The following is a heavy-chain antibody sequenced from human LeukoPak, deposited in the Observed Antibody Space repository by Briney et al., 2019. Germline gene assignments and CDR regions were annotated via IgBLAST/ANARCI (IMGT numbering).Heavy chain of an antibody. CDR3: ASYFSPRGPPPESYFQH. D-gene: IGHD1-14*01. J-gene: IGHJ1*01. V-gene: IGHV1-18*01. CDR2: ISAYNGNT. Sequence: ASVKVSXKASGYTFTSYGISWVRQAPGQGLEWMGWISAYNGNTNYAQKLQGRVTMTTDTSTSTAYMELRSLRSDDTAVYYCASYFSPRGPPPESYFQHWGQGTLVTVSS. CDR1: GYTFTSYG.